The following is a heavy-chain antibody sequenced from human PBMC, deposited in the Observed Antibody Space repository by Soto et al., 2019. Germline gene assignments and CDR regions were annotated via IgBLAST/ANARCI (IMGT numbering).Heavy chain of an antibody. J-gene: IGHJ6*03. V-gene: IGHV3-66*01. CDR3: ARDTNYYYYYMDV. Sequence: GGSLRLSCAASGFTVSSNYMSWVRQAPGKGLEWVSVIYSGGSTYYADSVKGRFTISRDNSKNTLYLQMNSLRAEGTAVYYCARDTNYYYYYMDVGGKGTTVTVSS. CDR2: IYSGGST. D-gene: IGHD1-26*01. CDR1: GFTVSSNY.